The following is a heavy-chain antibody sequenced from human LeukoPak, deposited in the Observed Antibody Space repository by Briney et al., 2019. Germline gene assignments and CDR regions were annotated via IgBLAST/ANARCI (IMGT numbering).Heavy chain of an antibody. J-gene: IGHJ3*02. D-gene: IGHD5-12*01. CDR1: GFSFTSYW. Sequence: GGSLRLSCVASGFSFTSYWMHWVRQSPGKGLEWVSRVDSDGSGTIYADSVRGRFTISRDNAQNTVFLQMNSLRVEDTAVYYCARGGYGHGFDIWGRGTMVTVSS. V-gene: IGHV3-74*01. CDR3: ARGGYGHGFDI. CDR2: VDSDGSGT.